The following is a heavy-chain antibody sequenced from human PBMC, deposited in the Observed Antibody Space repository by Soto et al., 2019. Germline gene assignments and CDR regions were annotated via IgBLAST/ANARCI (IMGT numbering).Heavy chain of an antibody. V-gene: IGHV3-48*02. J-gene: IGHJ4*02. D-gene: IGHD2-15*01. CDR1: GFTFSSYS. CDR3: ARVDCSGGSCYPARGYYFDY. Sequence: EVQRVESGGGLVQPRGSLRLSCAASGFTFSSYSMNWVRQAPGKGLEWVSYISSSSSTIYYADSVKGRFTISRDNAKNSLYLQMNSLRDEDTAVYYCARVDCSGGSCYPARGYYFDYWGQGTLVTVSS. CDR2: ISSSSSTI.